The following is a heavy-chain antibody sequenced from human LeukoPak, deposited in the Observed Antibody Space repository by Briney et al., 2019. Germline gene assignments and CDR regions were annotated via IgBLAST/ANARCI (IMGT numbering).Heavy chain of an antibody. D-gene: IGHD3-22*01. Sequence: GASVKVSCKASGGPFTFTSHAITWVRQAPGQGLEWMAGIIPIYGSPSYAQRFQGRVTITSDESARTVYMELSSLRSEDTAVYYCAGFFYDNSHDAFDLWGQGTMVTVSS. CDR1: GGPFTFTSHA. CDR2: IIPIYGSP. V-gene: IGHV1-69*13. CDR3: AGFFYDNSHDAFDL. J-gene: IGHJ3*01.